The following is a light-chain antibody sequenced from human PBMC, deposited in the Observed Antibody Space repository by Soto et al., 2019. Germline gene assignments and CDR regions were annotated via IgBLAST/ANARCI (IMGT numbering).Light chain of an antibody. CDR1: QSVSSSF. Sequence: EIVLTQSPGTLSLSPGERAPLSRRAIQSVSSSFLAWYQQKVGQAPRLLIYDASSRATGIPDRFSGSGSGTDFTLTISRLEPEDFAVYYCQQRTSWPPWTFGQGTKVDIK. CDR3: QQRTSWPPWT. J-gene: IGKJ1*01. V-gene: IGKV3D-20*02. CDR2: DAS.